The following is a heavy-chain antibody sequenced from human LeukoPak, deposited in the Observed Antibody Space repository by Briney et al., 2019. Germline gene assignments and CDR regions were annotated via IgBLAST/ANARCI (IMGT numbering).Heavy chain of an antibody. J-gene: IGHJ4*02. CDR2: IKPDGSET. CDR1: GFTFSTYW. D-gene: IGHD6-13*01. CDR3: GGFGYEAAVDL. Sequence: KSGGSLRLSCAASGFTFSTYWMTWVRQAPGKGLEWLANIKPDGSETYYVDPVKGRFTISRDNAKNLLYLQMNSLRGEDTAVYHCGGFGYEAAVDLWGQGTLVNVSS. V-gene: IGHV3-7*01.